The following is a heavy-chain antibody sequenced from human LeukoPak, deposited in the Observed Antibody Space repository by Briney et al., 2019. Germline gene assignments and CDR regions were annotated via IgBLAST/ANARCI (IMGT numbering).Heavy chain of an antibody. V-gene: IGHV1-2*02. D-gene: IGHD3-22*01. J-gene: IGHJ3*02. CDR3: ASYSSGSGAFDI. Sequence: ASVMVSCTASGYTFTGYYMHWVRQAPGQGLEWMGWINPNSGGTNYAQKFQGRVTMTRDTSISTAYMELSRLRSDDTAVYYCASYSSGSGAFDIWGQGTMVTVSS. CDR1: GYTFTGYY. CDR2: INPNSGGT.